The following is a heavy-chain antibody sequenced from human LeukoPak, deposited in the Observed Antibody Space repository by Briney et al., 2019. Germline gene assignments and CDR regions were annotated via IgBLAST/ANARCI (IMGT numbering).Heavy chain of an antibody. CDR3: ARVVGCGGGCYSGISDY. V-gene: IGHV7-4-1*02. D-gene: IGHD2-21*02. Sequence: ASVKVSCKASGYTFTSDAMNWVRQAPGQGLEWVGWINTNNWNPTYAQSFTGRCVFPLDPSLSTAYLQLSSLKAEDTAVYRCARVVGCGGGCYSGISDYWGQGALVSVSS. CDR2: INTNNWNP. CDR1: GYTFTSDA. J-gene: IGHJ4*02.